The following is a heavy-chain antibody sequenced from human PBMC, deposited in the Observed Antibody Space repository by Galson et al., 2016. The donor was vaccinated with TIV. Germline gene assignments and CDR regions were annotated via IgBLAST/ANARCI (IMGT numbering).Heavy chain of an antibody. CDR1: GYTFTGYY. V-gene: IGHV1-69*02. D-gene: IGHD3-22*01. J-gene: IGHJ1*01. CDR2: IIPLLGIG. Sequence: SVKVSCKASGYTFTGYYMHWVRQAPGQGLEWMGRIIPLLGIGNHAQKFQNRVAITADRSTSAAYMELSSLKSEDTAVYYCAIYDSSGYYSAEFFQQWGQGTLLIVSS. CDR3: AIYDSSGYYSAEFFQQ.